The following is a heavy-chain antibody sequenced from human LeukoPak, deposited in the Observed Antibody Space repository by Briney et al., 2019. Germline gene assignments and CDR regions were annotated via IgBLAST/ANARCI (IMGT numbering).Heavy chain of an antibody. D-gene: IGHD2-15*01. CDR3: ATYCSGGSCYSGFH. J-gene: IGHJ4*02. CDR2: ISSSGSDT. CDR1: GFTFSSYA. V-gene: IGHV3-23*01. Sequence: GGPLRLSCAGSGFTFSSYAMSWVRQAPGKGLEWVSTISSSGSDTYYADSVKGRFTISRDISKNTLYLQMNSLRAEDTAVYYCATYCSGGSCYSGFHWGQGTLVTVSS.